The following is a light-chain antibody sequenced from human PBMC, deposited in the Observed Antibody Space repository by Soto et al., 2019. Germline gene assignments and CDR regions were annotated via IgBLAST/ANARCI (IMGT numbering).Light chain of an antibody. V-gene: IGKV1-39*01. J-gene: IGKJ4*01. CDR3: QQNYITPLT. Sequence: DIQMTQSPSSLSASVGDRVTIACRASQSINIYLSWYQQEPGKAPKLLMYDASSLQSGVPSRFSGSGSGTHFTLTISSLQREDFATYYCQQNYITPLTFGGGTKVEIK. CDR2: DAS. CDR1: QSINIY.